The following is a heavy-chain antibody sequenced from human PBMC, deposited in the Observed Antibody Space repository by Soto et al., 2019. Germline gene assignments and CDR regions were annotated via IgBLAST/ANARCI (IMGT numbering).Heavy chain of an antibody. V-gene: IGHV2-5*02. D-gene: IGHD1-1*01. J-gene: IGHJ4*02. CDR1: GFSLSTSGVG. CDR3: AHRGYGTGTTDY. CDR2: IYWDDDR. Sequence: QITLKESGPTLVKPTQTLTLTYTFSGFSLSTSGVGVGWIRQPPGKALEWLALIYWDDDRRYSPSLKSRLTIPKDTSKNQVVLTMTNMDPVDTATYYCAHRGYGTGTTDYWGQGTLVTVSS.